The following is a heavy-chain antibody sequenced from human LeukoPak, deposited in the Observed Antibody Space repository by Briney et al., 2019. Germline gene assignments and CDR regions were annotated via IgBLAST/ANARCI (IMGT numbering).Heavy chain of an antibody. V-gene: IGHV4-59*08. CDR3: ARLGDSSGWYMVY. CDR1: GGSISSYY. CDR2: IYYSGST. J-gene: IGHJ4*02. D-gene: IGHD6-19*01. Sequence: KPSETLSLTCTVSGGSISSYYWSWIRQPPGKGLEWIGYIYYSGSTNYNPSLKSRVTISVDTSKNQFSLKLSSVTAADTAVYYCARLGDSSGWYMVYWGQGTLATVSS.